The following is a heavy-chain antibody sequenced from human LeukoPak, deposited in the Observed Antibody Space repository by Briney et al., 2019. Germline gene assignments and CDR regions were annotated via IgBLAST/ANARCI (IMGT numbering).Heavy chain of an antibody. D-gene: IGHD2-8*01. Sequence: GGSLRLSCAASGFTFSDYYMTWLRQAPGKGLEWLSYISNSGSTVFYADSVKGRFTVSRDNAKRSLYLQIERLRDDDTAVYHCALGTINKDYYFGMDVWGQGTTVTVSS. CDR2: ISNSGSTV. V-gene: IGHV3-11*01. J-gene: IGHJ6*02. CDR1: GFTFSDYY. CDR3: ALGTINKDYYFGMDV.